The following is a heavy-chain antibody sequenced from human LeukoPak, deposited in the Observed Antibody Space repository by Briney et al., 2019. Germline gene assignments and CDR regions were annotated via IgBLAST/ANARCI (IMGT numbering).Heavy chain of an antibody. Sequence: SETLSLTCTVSGGSISSYYWSWIRQPAGKGLEWIGRIYTSGSTNYNPSLKSRVTMSVDTSKNQFSLKLSSVTAADTAVYYCARDSPWAYYYYYYMDVWGKGTTVTVSS. CDR2: IYTSGST. CDR3: ARDSPWAYYYYYYMDV. D-gene: IGHD7-27*01. V-gene: IGHV4-4*07. CDR1: GGSISSYY. J-gene: IGHJ6*03.